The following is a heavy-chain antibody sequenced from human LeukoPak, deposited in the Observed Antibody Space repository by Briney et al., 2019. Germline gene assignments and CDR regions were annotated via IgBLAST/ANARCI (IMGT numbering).Heavy chain of an antibody. V-gene: IGHV3-30-3*01. J-gene: IGHJ1*01. D-gene: IGHD6-13*01. CDR3: ARAHQQQLVLSEYFQH. Sequence: PGRSLRLSCAASGFTFSSYAMHWVRQAPGKGLEWVAVISYDGSNKYYADSVKGRFTISRDNSKNTLYLQMNSLRSDDTAVYYCARAHQQQLVLSEYFQHWGQGTLVTVSS. CDR2: ISYDGSNK. CDR1: GFTFSSYA.